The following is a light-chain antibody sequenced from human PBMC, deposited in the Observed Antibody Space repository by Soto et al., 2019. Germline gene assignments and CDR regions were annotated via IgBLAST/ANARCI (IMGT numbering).Light chain of an antibody. CDR2: DAS. V-gene: IGKV3-15*01. CDR3: QQYNNWPLT. Sequence: EIVMTQSPATLSVSPGERATLSCRASQSVSTNLAWYQQKPGQTPRLLIYDASTRATGIPASFSGSGSGTAFTLTISSLQSEDFAVYYCQQYNNWPLTFGGGTKVEIK. CDR1: QSVSTN. J-gene: IGKJ4*01.